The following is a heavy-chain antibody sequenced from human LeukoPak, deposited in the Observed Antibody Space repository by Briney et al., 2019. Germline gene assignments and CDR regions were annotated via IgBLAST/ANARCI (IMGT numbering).Heavy chain of an antibody. J-gene: IGHJ4*02. V-gene: IGHV4-34*01. D-gene: IGHD2-15*01. CDR2: INDSGST. Sequence: PSETLSLTCAVSGGSLRDHYWSWLRQVPGKGLEWVGEINDSGSTNYNPSLEGRVTLSVDPSKNQFSLKMRSVTAADTSVYYCARPYCSRGSCYRDFDYWGQGTLVTVSS. CDR3: ARPYCSRGSCYRDFDY. CDR1: GGSLRDHY.